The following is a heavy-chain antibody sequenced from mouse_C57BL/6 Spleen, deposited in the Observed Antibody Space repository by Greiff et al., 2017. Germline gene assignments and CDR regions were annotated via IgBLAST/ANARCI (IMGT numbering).Heavy chain of an antibody. CDR3: ARDSYYAMDY. J-gene: IGHJ4*01. V-gene: IGHV1-72*01. CDR2: IDPNSGGT. CDR1: GYTFTSYW. Sequence: VQLQQPGAELVKPGASVKLSCKASGYTFTSYWMHWVKQRPGRGLEWIRRIDPNSGGTKYNEKFKSKATLTVDKPSSTAYMQLSSLTSEDSAVYYCARDSYYAMDYWGQGTSVTVSS.